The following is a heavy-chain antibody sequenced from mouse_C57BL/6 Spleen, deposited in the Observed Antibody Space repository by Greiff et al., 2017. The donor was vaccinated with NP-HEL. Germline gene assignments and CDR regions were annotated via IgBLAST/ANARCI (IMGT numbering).Heavy chain of an antibody. Sequence: QVQLQQPGAELVKPGASVKLSCKASGYTFTSYWMQWVKQRPGQGLEWIGGIDPSDSYTNYNQKFKGKATVTVDTSSSTAYMQLSSLTSEDSAVYYCAREGIYYGNYSFAYWGQGTLVTVSA. CDR2: IDPSDSYT. V-gene: IGHV1-50*01. CDR3: AREGIYYGNYSFAY. CDR1: GYTFTSYW. J-gene: IGHJ3*01. D-gene: IGHD2-1*01.